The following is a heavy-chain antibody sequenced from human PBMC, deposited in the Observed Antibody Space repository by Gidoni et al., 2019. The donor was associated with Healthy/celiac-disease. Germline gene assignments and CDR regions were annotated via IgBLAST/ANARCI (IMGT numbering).Heavy chain of an antibody. Sequence: EVQLLESGGGLVQPGGSLRLSCAASGFTLSSYAMSWVRQAPGKGLEWVSAISGSGGSTYYADSVKGRFTISRDNSKNTLYLQMNSLRAEDTAVYYCAKDPHREWFGELYFDYWGQGTLVTVSS. V-gene: IGHV3-23*01. CDR1: GFTLSSYA. J-gene: IGHJ4*02. CDR2: ISGSGGST. CDR3: AKDPHREWFGELYFDY. D-gene: IGHD3-10*01.